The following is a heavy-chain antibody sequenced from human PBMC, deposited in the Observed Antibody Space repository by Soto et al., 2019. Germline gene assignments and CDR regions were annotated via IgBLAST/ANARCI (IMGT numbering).Heavy chain of an antibody. CDR2: IYYSGST. CDR3: ARAPPPSGYYSLPGEGAFDI. D-gene: IGHD3-22*01. V-gene: IGHV4-30-4*01. CDR1: GGSISSGDYY. J-gene: IGHJ3*02. Sequence: SETLSLTCTVSGGSISSGDYYWSWIRQPPGKGLEWIGYIYYSGSTYYNPSLKSRVTISVETSKNQFSLKLSSVTAADTAVYYCARAPPPSGYYSLPGEGAFDIWGQGTMVTV.